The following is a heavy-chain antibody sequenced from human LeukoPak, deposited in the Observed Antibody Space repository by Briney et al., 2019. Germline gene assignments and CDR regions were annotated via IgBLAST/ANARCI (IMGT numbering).Heavy chain of an antibody. CDR2: IYYSGST. D-gene: IGHD4-17*01. Sequence: SETLSLTCTVSGGSISSYYWSWIRQPPGKGLEWIGYIYYSGSTNYNPSLKSRVTISVDTSKNQFSLKLSSVTAADTAVYYCARGTRVYGDYEGWGRGTLVTVSS. CDR3: ARGTRVYGDYEG. J-gene: IGHJ4*02. CDR1: GGSISSYY. V-gene: IGHV4-59*01.